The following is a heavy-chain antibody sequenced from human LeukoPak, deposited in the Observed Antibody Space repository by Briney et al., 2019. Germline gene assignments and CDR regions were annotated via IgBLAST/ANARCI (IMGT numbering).Heavy chain of an antibody. D-gene: IGHD5-18*01. CDR2: INHSGST. CDR1: GGSFSGYY. J-gene: IGHJ5*02. Sequence: MPSETLSLTCAVYGGSFSGYYWSWIRQPPGKGLEWIGEINHSGSTNYNPSLKSRVTISVDTSKNQFSLKLSSVTAADTAVYYCARGRTAMVTTWFDPWGQGTLVTVSS. V-gene: IGHV4-34*01. CDR3: ARGRTAMVTTWFDP.